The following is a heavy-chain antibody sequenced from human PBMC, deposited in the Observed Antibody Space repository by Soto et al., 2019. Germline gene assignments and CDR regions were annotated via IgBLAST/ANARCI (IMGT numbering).Heavy chain of an antibody. D-gene: IGHD2-15*01. V-gene: IGHV3-30*18. CDR3: AKEVHCGGGSCSWSEGFDY. CDR1: GFIFSSYG. J-gene: IGHJ4*02. CDR2: ISYEGSHT. Sequence: QVQLVESGGGVVQPGRSLRLSCAASGFIFSSYGMHWVRQAPGKGLEWVAVISYEGSHTYYADSVKGRFTITRDNSKNTLYLQMNIRRPEDTAVYYCAKEVHCGGGSCSWSEGFDYWGQGTLITVSS.